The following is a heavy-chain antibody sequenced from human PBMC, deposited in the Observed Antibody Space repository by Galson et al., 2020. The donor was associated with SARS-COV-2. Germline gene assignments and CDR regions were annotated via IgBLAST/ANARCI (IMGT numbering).Heavy chain of an antibody. Sequence: TLSLPCTVPGGSISSGGYYWSWTRQHPGKGLEWIGYIYYSGSNYYNPSLTSRVTISVDTSKNQFSLKLSSVTAADTAVYYCARHDVTGNGYNLVDYWGQGTLVTVSS. CDR1: GGSISSGGYY. CDR3: ARHDVTGNGYNLVDY. CDR2: IYYSGSN. D-gene: IGHD1-20*01. J-gene: IGHJ4*02. V-gene: IGHV4-31*03.